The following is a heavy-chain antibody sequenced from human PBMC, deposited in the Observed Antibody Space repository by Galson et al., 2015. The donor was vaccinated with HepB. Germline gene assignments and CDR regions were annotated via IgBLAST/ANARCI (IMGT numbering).Heavy chain of an antibody. CDR1: GDSVSSNSAA. CDR2: TYYRSKWYN. Sequence: CAISGDSVSSNSAAWNWIRQSPSRGLEWLGRTYYRSKWYNDYAVSVKSRITINPDTSKNQFSLQLNSVTPEDTAVYHCASYYYDSSGYYHGVDYWGQGTLVTVSS. J-gene: IGHJ4*02. D-gene: IGHD3-22*01. CDR3: ASYYYDSSGYYHGVDY. V-gene: IGHV6-1*01.